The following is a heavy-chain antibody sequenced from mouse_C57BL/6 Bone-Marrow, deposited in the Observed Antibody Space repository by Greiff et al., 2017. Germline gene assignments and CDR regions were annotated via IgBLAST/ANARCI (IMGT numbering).Heavy chain of an antibody. D-gene: IGHD4-1*01. Sequence: EVKLMESGGGLVKPGGSLKLSCAASGFTFSSYAMSWVRQTPEKRLEWVATISDGGSYTYYPDNVKGRFTISRDNAKNNLYLQMSHLKSEDTAMYYFARDTLAGTSFAYWGQGTLVTVSA. J-gene: IGHJ3*01. CDR2: ISDGGSYT. CDR3: ARDTLAGTSFAY. CDR1: GFTFSSYA. V-gene: IGHV5-4*01.